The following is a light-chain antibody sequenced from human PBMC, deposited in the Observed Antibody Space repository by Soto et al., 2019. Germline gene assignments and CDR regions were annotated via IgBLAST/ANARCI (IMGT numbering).Light chain of an antibody. CDR1: ESVSRN. J-gene: IGKJ3*01. CDR3: QQFNSWPPVT. CDR2: GAS. V-gene: IGKV3-15*01. Sequence: VMTQSPATLSVSPGERATLSCRASESVSRNLAWYQQKPGQAPRLLIYGASTRAAGIPARFSGSGSGTEFTLSISSLQSEDFAVYYCQQFNSWPPVTFGPGTKVDIK.